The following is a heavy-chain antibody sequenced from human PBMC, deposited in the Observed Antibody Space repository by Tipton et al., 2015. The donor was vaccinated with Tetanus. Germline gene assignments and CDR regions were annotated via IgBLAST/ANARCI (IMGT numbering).Heavy chain of an antibody. V-gene: IGHV4-59*01. CDR1: GGSISSYY. J-gene: IGHJ4*02. Sequence: TLSLTCTVSGGSISSYYWSWIRQPPGKGLEWIGYIYYRGSTNYNPSLKSRVTISVDTSKNQFYLKLSSVTAADTAVYYCARLRGAAADRRYPYFDYWGQGTLVTVSS. D-gene: IGHD6-13*01. CDR2: IYYRGST. CDR3: ARLRGAAADRRYPYFDY.